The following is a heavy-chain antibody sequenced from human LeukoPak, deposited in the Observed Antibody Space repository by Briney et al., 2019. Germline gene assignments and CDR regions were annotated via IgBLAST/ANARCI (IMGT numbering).Heavy chain of an antibody. Sequence: GGALRLSCAASGFTFSTYSMNWVRQAPGKGHEWVSYISSSSSSIYYADSVKGRFTISRDNSKNTLYLQVNSLRAEDTAVYYCARGSGSYGRAFDIRGQGTMVTVSS. CDR3: ARGSGSYGRAFDI. V-gene: IGHV3-48*01. CDR1: GFTFSTYS. CDR2: ISSSSSSI. D-gene: IGHD1-26*01. J-gene: IGHJ3*02.